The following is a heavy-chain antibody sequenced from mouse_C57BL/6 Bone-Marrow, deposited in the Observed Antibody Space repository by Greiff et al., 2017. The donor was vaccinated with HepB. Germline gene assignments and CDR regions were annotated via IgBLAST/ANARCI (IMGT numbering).Heavy chain of an antibody. J-gene: IGHJ2*01. CDR3: TPIYYYGSSYWYYFDY. D-gene: IGHD1-1*01. Sequence: EVKVVDSGAELVRPGASVKLSCTASGFNIKDYYMHWVKQRPEQGLEWIGRIDPEDGDTEYAPKFKGKATMTADKSSNTSYLQLSSLTSEDTAVYYCTPIYYYGSSYWYYFDYWGQGTTLTVSS. CDR1: GFNIKDYY. V-gene: IGHV14-1*01. CDR2: IDPEDGDT.